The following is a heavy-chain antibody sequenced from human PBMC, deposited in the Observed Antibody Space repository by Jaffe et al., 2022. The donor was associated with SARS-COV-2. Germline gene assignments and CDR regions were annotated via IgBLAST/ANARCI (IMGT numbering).Heavy chain of an antibody. CDR1: GFTVSSNY. D-gene: IGHD1-1*01. J-gene: IGHJ3*02. CDR3: ARDGQQLERFDAFDI. Sequence: EVQLVETGGGLIQPGGSLRLSCAASGFTVSSNYMSWVRQAPGKGLEWVSVIYSGGSTYYADSVKGRFTISRDNSKNTLYLQMNSLRAEDTAVYYCARDGQQLERFDAFDIWGQGTMVTVSS. V-gene: IGHV3-53*02. CDR2: IYSGGST.